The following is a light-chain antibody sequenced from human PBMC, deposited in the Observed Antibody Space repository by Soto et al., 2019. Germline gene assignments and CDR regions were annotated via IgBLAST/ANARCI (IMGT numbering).Light chain of an antibody. V-gene: IGLV2-18*02. CDR3: CSYATRTTDV. J-gene: IGLJ1*01. Sequence: QSALTQPASVSGSPGQSITVSWTGTSSDVGSYNRVSWYQQPPGTAPKLIIYDVSNRPLGVPDRFLGSKSGNTASLTNSGIQDEDEAEYYCCSYATRTTDVFGTGSKLTVL. CDR2: DVS. CDR1: SSDVGSYNR.